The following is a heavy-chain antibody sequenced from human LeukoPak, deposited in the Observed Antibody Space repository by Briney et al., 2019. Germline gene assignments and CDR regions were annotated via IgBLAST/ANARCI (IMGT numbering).Heavy chain of an antibody. J-gene: IGHJ6*02. Sequence: ASVKVSCKASGYTFTSYYMHWVRQAPGQGLEWMGIINPSGGSTSYAQKFQGRVTMTRDTSTSTAYMELRSLRSDDTAVYYCARSPQQWLIYYYYYGMDVWGQGTTVTVSS. D-gene: IGHD6-19*01. V-gene: IGHV1-46*01. CDR1: GYTFTSYY. CDR2: INPSGGST. CDR3: ARSPQQWLIYYYYYGMDV.